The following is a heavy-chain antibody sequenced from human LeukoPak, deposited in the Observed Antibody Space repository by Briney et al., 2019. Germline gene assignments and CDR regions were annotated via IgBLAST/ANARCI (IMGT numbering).Heavy chain of an antibody. Sequence: PSETLSLTCTVSGGSISSYYWSWIRQPPGKGLEWIGYIYYSGSTNYNSSLKSRVTISVDTSKNQFSLKLNSVTAADTAVYYCARAIKVYSSSWSFDYWGQGTLVTVSS. V-gene: IGHV4-59*01. D-gene: IGHD6-13*01. CDR2: IYYSGST. CDR1: GGSISSYY. J-gene: IGHJ4*02. CDR3: ARAIKVYSSSWSFDY.